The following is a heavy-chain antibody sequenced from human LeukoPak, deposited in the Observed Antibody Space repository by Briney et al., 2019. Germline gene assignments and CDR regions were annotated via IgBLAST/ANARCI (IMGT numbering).Heavy chain of an antibody. Sequence: QPGESLRLSCAASGFTFSSYAMSWVRQAPGKGLEGVSGISTSGGSSSYADSVKGRFTISRDNPSNTLYMQMNSLRAEDTALYYCAIMHPYYDGSGYWVQWGQGTLVTVSS. V-gene: IGHV3-23*01. D-gene: IGHD3-22*01. CDR3: AIMHPYYDGSGYWVQ. CDR2: ISTSGGSS. J-gene: IGHJ4*02. CDR1: GFTFSSYA.